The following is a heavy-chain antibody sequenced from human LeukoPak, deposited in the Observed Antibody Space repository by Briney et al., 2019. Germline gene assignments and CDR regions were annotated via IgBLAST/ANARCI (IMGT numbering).Heavy chain of an antibody. Sequence: SETPSLTCAVYGGSFTGYFWSWIRQPPGKGLEWIGEINYSGSTNYNPSLKSRVTISVDTSKNQFSLKLSSVTAADTAVYYCARGVMGYYYMDVWDKGTTVTVSS. D-gene: IGHD3-16*01. V-gene: IGHV4-34*01. CDR2: INYSGST. CDR3: ARGVMGYYYMDV. J-gene: IGHJ6*03. CDR1: GGSFTGYF.